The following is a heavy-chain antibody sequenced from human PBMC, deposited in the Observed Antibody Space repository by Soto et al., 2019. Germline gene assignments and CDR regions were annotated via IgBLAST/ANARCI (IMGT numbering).Heavy chain of an antibody. D-gene: IGHD3-9*01. CDR1: GYSFGRYG. CDR3: ARASNYFGPAGANWFAR. V-gene: IGHV1-18*01. CDR2: ISGFNGKT. Sequence: LQSAAELRIPGASVKVSCKTSGYSFGRYGVSWVRQAPGQGLEWLGWISGFNGKTEYSQNLRDRVTLTTDTSTGTAYLELRRLKSDDTATYYTARASNYFGPAGANWFARWGQGHLVTVSS. J-gene: IGHJ5*02.